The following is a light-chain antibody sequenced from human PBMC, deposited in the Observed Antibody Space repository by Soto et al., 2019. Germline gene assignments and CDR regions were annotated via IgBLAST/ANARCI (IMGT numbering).Light chain of an antibody. V-gene: IGLV1-40*01. Sequence: QPVLTQPPSVSGAPGRRVTISCTGSSSNIGAGYDVHWYQQVPGTAPKLLIYGNINRPSGVPDRFSGSKSGTSASLAITGLQAEDEADYYCQSYDTSLSGKVFGGGTKVTVL. CDR1: SSNIGAGYD. CDR3: QSYDTSLSGKV. CDR2: GNI. J-gene: IGLJ3*02.